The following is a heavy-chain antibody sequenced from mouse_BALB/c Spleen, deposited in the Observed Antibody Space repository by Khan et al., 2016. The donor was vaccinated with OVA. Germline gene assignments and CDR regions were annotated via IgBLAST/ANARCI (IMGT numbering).Heavy chain of an antibody. V-gene: IGHV2-6-4*01. CDR1: GFSLSRYN. Sequence: QVQLQQSGPGLVAPSQSLSITCTVSGFSLSRYNIHWVRQPPGKGLEWLGMIWGGGGTDYNSTLKIRLSISQDKSKSQVFLKMNSLQTDDTAMYYCARAYYRYDGYYAMDYWGQGTSVTVSS. CDR2: IWGGGGT. J-gene: IGHJ4*01. CDR3: ARAYYRYDGYYAMDY. D-gene: IGHD2-14*01.